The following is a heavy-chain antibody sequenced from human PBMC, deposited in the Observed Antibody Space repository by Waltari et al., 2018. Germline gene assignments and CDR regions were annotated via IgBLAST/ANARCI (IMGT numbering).Heavy chain of an antibody. Sequence: EVQLVDSGGGFIDPGGSMRLSCAASGFTVSNTYMTCVRQAPGKVLEWVSIIYRVGSTYYADSVRCRFTASENNSKNTLDLQMDRLRAEDTAVYYCARGGLTATTKYAPWYFDLWGRGTLVTVSS. CDR3: ARGGLTATTKYAPWYFDL. CDR2: IYRVGST. V-gene: IGHV3-53*01. CDR1: GFTVSNTY. D-gene: IGHD1-7*01. J-gene: IGHJ2*01.